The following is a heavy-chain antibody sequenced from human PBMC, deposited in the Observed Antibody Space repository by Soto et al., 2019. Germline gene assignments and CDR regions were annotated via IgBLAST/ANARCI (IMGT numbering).Heavy chain of an antibody. CDR3: AKSNDFWSGYGDSYYYYMDV. V-gene: IGHV3-7*01. D-gene: IGHD3-3*01. J-gene: IGHJ6*03. CDR1: GFTFSSYW. Sequence: GGSLRLSCAASGFTFSSYWMSWVRQAPGKGLEWVANIKQDGSEKYYVDSVKGRFTISRDNAKNSLYLQMNSLRAEDTAVYYCAKSNDFWSGYGDSYYYYMDVWGKGTTVTVSS. CDR2: IKQDGSEK.